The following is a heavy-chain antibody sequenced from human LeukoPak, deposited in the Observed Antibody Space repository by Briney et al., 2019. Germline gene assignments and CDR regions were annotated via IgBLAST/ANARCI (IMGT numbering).Heavy chain of an antibody. D-gene: IGHD4-17*01. V-gene: IGHV4-59*08. CDR3: ARATSYGDYVDY. J-gene: IGHJ4*02. CDR2: IDYSGNT. Sequence: SETLSLTCTVSGGSISSSYWSWIRQPPGKGLEWIGYIDYSGNTNYNPSLKSRVTISVERSKTLFSLKLSSVTAADTVVYYCARATSYGDYVDYWGQGTLVTVSS. CDR1: GGSISSSY.